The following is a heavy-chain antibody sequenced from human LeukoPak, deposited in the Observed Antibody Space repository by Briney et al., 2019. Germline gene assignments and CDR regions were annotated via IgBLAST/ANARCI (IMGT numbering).Heavy chain of an antibody. CDR1: GYTFTGYY. D-gene: IGHD2-2*01. V-gene: IGHV1-2*02. Sequence: ASVKVSCKASGYTFTGYYIHWVRQAPGQGLEWMGWINPNSGGTNYAQKFQGRVTMTRVTSISTAYMELSRLRSDDTAVYYCARTGVVPAAIGDYWGQGTLVTVS. J-gene: IGHJ4*02. CDR2: INPNSGGT. CDR3: ARTGVVPAAIGDY.